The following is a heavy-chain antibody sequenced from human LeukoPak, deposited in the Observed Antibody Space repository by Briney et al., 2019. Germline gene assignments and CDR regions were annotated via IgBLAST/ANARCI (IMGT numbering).Heavy chain of an antibody. CDR1: GFTFSSYS. Sequence: GGSLRLSCAASGFTFSSYSMNWVRQAPGKGLEWVSYISSSSSTIYYADSVKGRFTISRDNAKNSLYLQMNSLRAEDTAVYYCARDLGYCSGGSCLNWFDPWGQGTLVTVSS. V-gene: IGHV3-48*04. CDR2: ISSSSSTI. CDR3: ARDLGYCSGGSCLNWFDP. D-gene: IGHD2-15*01. J-gene: IGHJ5*02.